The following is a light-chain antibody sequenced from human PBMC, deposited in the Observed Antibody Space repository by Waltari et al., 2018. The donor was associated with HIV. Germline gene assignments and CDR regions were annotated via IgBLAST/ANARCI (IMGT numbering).Light chain of an antibody. V-gene: IGKV1-16*02. CDR1: QGISNY. CDR3: QQYKSYTRT. J-gene: IGKJ1*01. CDR2: AAS. Sequence: QITQSPSSLPVSVGDRVTITCRASQGISNYLAWFQQKPGKAPKSLISAASSLQSGVPSNFSGSGSGTEFTRTSGSLQPEDWATYYGQQYKSYTRTFGQGDKGEIK.